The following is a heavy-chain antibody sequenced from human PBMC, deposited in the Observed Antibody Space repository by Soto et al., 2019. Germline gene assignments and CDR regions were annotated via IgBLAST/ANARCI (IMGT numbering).Heavy chain of an antibody. V-gene: IGHV4-39*02. CDR2: IYYSGST. Sequence: PSETLSLTCTVSGGSISSSSYYWGWIRQPPGKGLEWIGSIYYSGSTYYNPSLKSRVTISVDTSKNQFSLKLSSVTAADTAVYYCARDARCGGGDSFFACWGQGTLVTVSS. CDR1: GGSISSSSYY. D-gene: IGHD2-21*01. CDR3: ARDARCGGGDSFFAC. J-gene: IGHJ4*02.